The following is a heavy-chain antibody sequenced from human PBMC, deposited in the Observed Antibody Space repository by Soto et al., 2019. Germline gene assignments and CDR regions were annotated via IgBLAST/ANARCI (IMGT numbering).Heavy chain of an antibody. J-gene: IGHJ6*02. D-gene: IGHD6-19*01. V-gene: IGHV1-2*04. CDR3: ARGARGYSSGWFYYYYSMDV. Sequence: ASVKVSCKASGYTFTGYYMHWVRQAPGQGLEWMGWINPNSGGTNYAQKFQGWVTMTRDTSISTAYMELSRLRSDDTAVYYCARGARGYSSGWFYYYYSMDVWGQGTTVTVSS. CDR1: GYTFTGYY. CDR2: INPNSGGT.